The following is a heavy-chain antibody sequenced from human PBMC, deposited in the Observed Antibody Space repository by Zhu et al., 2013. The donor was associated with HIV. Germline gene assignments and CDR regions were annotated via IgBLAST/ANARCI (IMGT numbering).Heavy chain of an antibody. J-gene: IGHJ6*03. D-gene: IGHD5-18*01. V-gene: IGHV1-18*01. CDR1: GYTFTRYG. CDR3: ARSGYSYDTRLYYYYMTS. Sequence: QVQLVQSGAEVKKPGASVKVSCTASGYTFTRYGISWVRQAPGQGLEWMGWISAYNGNTKNAQKFQGRVTMTTDTSTSTAYMELRSLRLDDTAVYYCARSGYSYDTRLYYYYMTSGAKGPRSPSP. CDR2: ISAYNGNT.